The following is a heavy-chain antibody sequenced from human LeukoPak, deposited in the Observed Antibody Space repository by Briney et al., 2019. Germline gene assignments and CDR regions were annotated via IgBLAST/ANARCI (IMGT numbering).Heavy chain of an antibody. D-gene: IGHD6-19*01. J-gene: IGHJ6*03. CDR1: GGSFSSYA. V-gene: IGHV1-69*06. CDR3: AKQGAVRQDYYMDV. Sequence: SLKVSCKASGGSFSSYAISWVRRAPGQGLEWMGRIIPAFGTASYAQKFQGRVNITADIVSSTASMELTSLTSEDTAVYFCAKQGAVRQDYYMDVWGNGTTVTVSS. CDR2: IIPAFGTA.